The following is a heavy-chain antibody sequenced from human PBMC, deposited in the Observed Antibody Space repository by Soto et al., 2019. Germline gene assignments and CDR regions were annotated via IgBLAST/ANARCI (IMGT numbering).Heavy chain of an antibody. CDR1: GFRXNSYD. D-gene: IGHD1-20*01. CDR3: ATGGYNCNDFGQ. V-gene: IGHV1-8*02. Sequence: RXSXKVSYKASGFRXNSYDSNWVRQATGQGLEWIGWMSPNSCNTSYAQNFQGRVTMTSNTSISTAYMELSSLRSYDTAVYYCATGGYNCNDFGQWGQGTLATVSS. CDR2: MSPNSCNT. J-gene: IGHJ4*02.